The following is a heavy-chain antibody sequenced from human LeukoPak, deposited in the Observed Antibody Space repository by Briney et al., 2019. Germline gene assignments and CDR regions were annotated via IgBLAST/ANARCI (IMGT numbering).Heavy chain of an antibody. CDR1: GFTFAIYA. D-gene: IGHD6-19*01. CDR2: ISYDGNNK. CDR3: ARGWYNSGYYCDY. Sequence: GGSLRLSCAASGFTFAIYAMHWVRQAPGKGLEWVAVISYDGNNKYYADSVKGRFTISRDNAKNSLYLQMNSLRAEDTAVYYCARGWYNSGYYCDYWGQGTLVTVSS. V-gene: IGHV3-30-3*01. J-gene: IGHJ4*02.